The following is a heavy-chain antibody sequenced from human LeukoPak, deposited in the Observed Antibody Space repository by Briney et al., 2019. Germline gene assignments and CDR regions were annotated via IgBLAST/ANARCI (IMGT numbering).Heavy chain of an antibody. CDR2: INPNSGGT. Sequence: EASVKVSCKASGYTFTGYYMHWVRQAPGQGLEWMGRINPNSGGTNYAQKFQGRVTTTTDTSISTAYMELSRLRSDDTAVYYCAREVVSTPIAAGVVDYWGQGTLVTVSS. CDR3: AREVVSTPIAAGVVDY. CDR1: GYTFTGYY. J-gene: IGHJ4*02. D-gene: IGHD6-13*01. V-gene: IGHV1-2*06.